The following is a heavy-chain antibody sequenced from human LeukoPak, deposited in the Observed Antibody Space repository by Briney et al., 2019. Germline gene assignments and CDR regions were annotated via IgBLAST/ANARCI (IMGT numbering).Heavy chain of an antibody. J-gene: IGHJ4*02. V-gene: IGHV4-39*01. CDR2: IYHSGST. Sequence: PSETLSLTCTVSGGSISSSSYYWGWIRQPLGKGLEWIGSIYHSGSTYYNPSLKSRVTISVDTSKNQFSLKLSSVTAADTAVYYCASAGYSTTWYGNWGQGTLVTVSS. CDR1: GGSISSSSYY. CDR3: ASAGYSTTWYGN. D-gene: IGHD6-13*01.